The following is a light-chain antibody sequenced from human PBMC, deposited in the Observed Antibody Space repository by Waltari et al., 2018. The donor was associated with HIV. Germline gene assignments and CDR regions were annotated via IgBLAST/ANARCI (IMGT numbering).Light chain of an antibody. J-gene: IGKJ1*01. CDR2: GAS. V-gene: IGKV3-20*01. Sequence: EIVLTQSPGTLSLSPGKRATLSCRASQSVSSNYLAWYQQKPGQAPRLVIYGASSRATGIPARFSGSGSGTDFTLTISRLEPEDFAVYYCQQYGTSPPTFGQGP. CDR3: QQYGTSPPT. CDR1: QSVSSNY.